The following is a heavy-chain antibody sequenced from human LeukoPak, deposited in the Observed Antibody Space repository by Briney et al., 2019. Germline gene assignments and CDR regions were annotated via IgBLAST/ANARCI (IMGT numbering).Heavy chain of an antibody. D-gene: IGHD2-2*02. V-gene: IGHV3-7*01. Sequence: GGSLILSCAASGFTFSSYWMSWVRQAPGKGLEWVANIKQDGSEKYYVDSVKGRFTISRDNAKNSLYLQMNSLRAEDTAVYYCARDKRRLTHDCSSTSCYRGAFDIWGQGTMVTVSS. J-gene: IGHJ3*02. CDR2: IKQDGSEK. CDR3: ARDKRRLTHDCSSTSCYRGAFDI. CDR1: GFTFSSYW.